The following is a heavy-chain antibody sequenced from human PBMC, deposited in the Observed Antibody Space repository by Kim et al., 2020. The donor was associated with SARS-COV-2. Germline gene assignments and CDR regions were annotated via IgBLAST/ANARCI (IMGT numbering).Heavy chain of an antibody. CDR1: GFTFSSYS. J-gene: IGHJ4*02. CDR2: ISSSSSYI. CDR3: ARGWYSSSWYGAVDY. V-gene: IGHV3-21*01. D-gene: IGHD6-13*01. Sequence: GGSLRLSCAASGFTFSSYSMNWVRQAPGKGLEWVSSISSSSSYIYYADSVKGRFTISRDNAKNSLYLQMNSLRAEDTAVYYCARGWYSSSWYGAVDYWGQGTLVTVSS.